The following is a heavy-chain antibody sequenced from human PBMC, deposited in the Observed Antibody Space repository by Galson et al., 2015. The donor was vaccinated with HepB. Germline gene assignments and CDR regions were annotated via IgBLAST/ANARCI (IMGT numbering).Heavy chain of an antibody. CDR2: IKQDGSEK. CDR1: GFTFSSYW. V-gene: IGHV3-7*03. Sequence: SLRLSCAASGFTFSSYWMSWVRQAPGKGLEWVANIKQDGSEKYYVDSVKGRFTISRDNAKNSLYLQMNSLRAEDTAVYYCARAGDSGYDSECDYWGRGTLVTVSS. D-gene: IGHD5-12*01. CDR3: ARAGDSGYDSECDY. J-gene: IGHJ4*02.